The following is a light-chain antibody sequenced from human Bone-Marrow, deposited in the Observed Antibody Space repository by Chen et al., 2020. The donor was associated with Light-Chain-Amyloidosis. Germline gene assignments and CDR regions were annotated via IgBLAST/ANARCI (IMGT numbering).Light chain of an antibody. V-gene: IGLV2-14*01. CDR1: SSDVGGDNH. CDR3: RSYTSTNTLV. J-gene: IGLJ1*01. CDR2: EVT. Sequence: QSPLTQPASVSGSPGQSITISCTGTSSDVGGDNHVSWYQQHPDKAPRLMIYEVTNRPSWVPDRFSGSKSDNTASLTISGLQTEDEADYFCRSYTSTNTLVFGSGTRVTVL.